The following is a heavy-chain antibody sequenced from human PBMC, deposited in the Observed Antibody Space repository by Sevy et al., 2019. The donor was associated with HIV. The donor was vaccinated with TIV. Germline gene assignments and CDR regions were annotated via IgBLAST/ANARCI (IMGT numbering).Heavy chain of an antibody. CDR3: ARARGIPHYYYGMDV. V-gene: IGHV5-51*01. CDR2: IFPGDSDS. J-gene: IGHJ6*02. D-gene: IGHD1-26*01. CDR1: GYSYTTDW. Sequence: GESLKISCKGSGYSYTTDWIGWVRQMPGKGLEWMGIIFPGDSDSRYSPSCQGQVTISADNSISTAYLQWSSLKASDTAMYYCARARGIPHYYYGMDVWGQGTTVTVSS.